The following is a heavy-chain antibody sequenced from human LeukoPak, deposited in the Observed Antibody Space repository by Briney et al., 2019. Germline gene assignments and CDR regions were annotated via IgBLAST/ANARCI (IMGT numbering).Heavy chain of an antibody. J-gene: IGHJ3*01. Sequence: GGSLGLSCAASGXTFSSYWIHWVRQAPGKGLVWVSRINSDGTGTIYADAVKGRFTVSRDNAKNTLYLQMNSLRAEDTAVYYCARDQYSSTWYRGAFDVWGQGTMVSVSS. D-gene: IGHD6-13*01. CDR1: GXTFSSYW. CDR2: INSDGTGT. CDR3: ARDQYSSTWYRGAFDV. V-gene: IGHV3-74*01.